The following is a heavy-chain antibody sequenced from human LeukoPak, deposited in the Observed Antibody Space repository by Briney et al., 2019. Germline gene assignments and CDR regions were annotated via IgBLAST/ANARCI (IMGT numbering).Heavy chain of an antibody. CDR3: AKSKRRHDSSGYARGGYYYYYYMDV. J-gene: IGHJ6*03. Sequence: GRSLRLSCAASGFTFSSYGMHWVRQAPGKGLEWVAVIWYNGSNKYYADSVKGRFTISRDNSKNTLYLQMNSLRAEDTAVYYCAKSKRRHDSSGYARGGYYYYYYMDVWGKGTTVTVSS. D-gene: IGHD3-22*01. CDR2: IWYNGSNK. CDR1: GFTFSSYG. V-gene: IGHV3-33*06.